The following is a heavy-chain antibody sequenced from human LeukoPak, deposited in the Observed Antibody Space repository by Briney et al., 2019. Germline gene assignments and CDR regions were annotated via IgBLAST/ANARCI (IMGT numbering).Heavy chain of an antibody. CDR3: ARDVDMAAAANFDY. V-gene: IGHV1-69*01. D-gene: IGHD6-13*01. Sequence: SVKVSCKASGGTFTSYAISWVRQAPGQGLEWMGPIIPIFGTANYAQKFQGRVTITADESTRTAYMELSSLRSEDTAVYYCARDVDMAAAANFDYCGQGTLVTVSS. J-gene: IGHJ4*02. CDR1: GGTFTSYA. CDR2: IIPIFGTA.